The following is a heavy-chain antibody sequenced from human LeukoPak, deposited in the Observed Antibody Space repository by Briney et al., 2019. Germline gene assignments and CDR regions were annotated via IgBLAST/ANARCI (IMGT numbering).Heavy chain of an antibody. CDR3: ARGGGYSYGYYYYYGMDV. CDR1: GGSFSGYY. J-gene: IGHJ6*02. D-gene: IGHD5-18*01. CDR2: INHSGST. Sequence: SETLSLTCAVHGGSFSGYYWSWIRQPPGKGLEWIGEINHSGSTNYNPSLKSRVTISVDTSKNQFSLKLSSVTAADTAVYYCARGGGYSYGYYYYYGMDVWGQGTTVTVSS. V-gene: IGHV4-34*01.